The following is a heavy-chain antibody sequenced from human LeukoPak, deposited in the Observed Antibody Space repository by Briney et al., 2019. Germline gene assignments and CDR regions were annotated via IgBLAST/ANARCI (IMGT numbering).Heavy chain of an antibody. D-gene: IGHD3-3*01. Sequence: SETLSLTCAVYGGSFSGYYWSWIRQPPGKGLEWIGEINHSGSTNYNPSLKSRVTISVDTSKNQFSLKLSSVTAADTAVYYCARGPRITIFGVVIPSGFDPWGQGTLVTVSS. V-gene: IGHV4-34*01. CDR1: GGSFSGYY. J-gene: IGHJ5*02. CDR2: INHSGST. CDR3: ARGPRITIFGVVIPSGFDP.